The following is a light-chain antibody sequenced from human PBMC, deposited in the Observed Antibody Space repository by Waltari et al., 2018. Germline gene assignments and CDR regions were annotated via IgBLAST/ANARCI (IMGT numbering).Light chain of an antibody. CDR3: NSRDSSGNLVV. CDR2: GKN. V-gene: IGLV3-19*01. CDR1: SPRRYY. J-gene: IGLJ2*01. Sequence: SSELTQDPAVSVALGQTVRTTCQGDSPRRYYATWYQQNPGQAPVLVIYGKNNRPSGIPDRFSGSSSGNTASLTITGAQAEDEADYYCNSRDSSGNLVVFGGGTKLTVL.